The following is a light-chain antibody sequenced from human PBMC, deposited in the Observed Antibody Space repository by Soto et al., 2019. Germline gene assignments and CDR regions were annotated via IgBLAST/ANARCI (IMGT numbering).Light chain of an antibody. CDR1: SSDVGGYNY. J-gene: IGLJ2*01. V-gene: IGLV2-14*01. CDR2: DVS. Sequence: QSVLTQPASVSGSPGQSITISCTGTSSDVGGYNYVSWYQQHPGKAPKLMINDVSHRSSGVSIRFSGSKSGNTASLTISGLQAEDEADYYCSSYTSSSTLVFGGGTKVTVL. CDR3: SSYTSSSTLV.